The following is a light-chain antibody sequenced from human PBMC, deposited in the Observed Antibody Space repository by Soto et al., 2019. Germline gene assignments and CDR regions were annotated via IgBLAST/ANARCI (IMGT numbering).Light chain of an antibody. V-gene: IGLV2-14*01. Sequence: QSALTQPASVSGSPGQSITISCTGTSSDVGLYNYVSWYQQYPGKAPKLMIFEVSNRPSGVSNRFSGSKSGNTASLTISGLQAEDEADYYCISYTTSSTSYVVGTGTKLTVL. CDR2: EVS. J-gene: IGLJ1*01. CDR1: SSDVGLYNY. CDR3: ISYTTSSTSYV.